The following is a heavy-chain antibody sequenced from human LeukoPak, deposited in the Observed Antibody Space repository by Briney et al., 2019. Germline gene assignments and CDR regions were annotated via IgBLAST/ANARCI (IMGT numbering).Heavy chain of an antibody. D-gene: IGHD6-19*01. J-gene: IGHJ4*02. CDR3: ASDHSGWLGLGY. CDR1: NVSISSGSHY. V-gene: IGHV4-61*02. CDR2: IYAGGRS. Sequence: PSQTLSLTCTVSNVSISSGSHYWNWIRQPAGKGLEWIGCIYAGGRSNYNPSLRSRVTISVDTSKNQFSLRLSSVTATDTGVYYCASDHSGWLGLGYWGQGTLVTVSS.